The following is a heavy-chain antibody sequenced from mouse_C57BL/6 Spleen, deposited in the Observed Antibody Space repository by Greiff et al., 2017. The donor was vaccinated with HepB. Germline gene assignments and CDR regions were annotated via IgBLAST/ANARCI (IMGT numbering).Heavy chain of an antibody. CDR2: ISDGGSYT. CDR3: ARDYSGSSQDYFDY. D-gene: IGHD1-1*01. Sequence: QLVESGGGLVKPGGSLKLSCAASGFTFSSYAMSWVRQTPEKRLEWVATISDGGSYTYYPDNVKGRFTISRDNAKNNLYLQMSHLKSEDTAMYYCARDYSGSSQDYFDYWGQGTTLTVSS. V-gene: IGHV5-4*01. J-gene: IGHJ2*01. CDR1: GFTFSSYA.